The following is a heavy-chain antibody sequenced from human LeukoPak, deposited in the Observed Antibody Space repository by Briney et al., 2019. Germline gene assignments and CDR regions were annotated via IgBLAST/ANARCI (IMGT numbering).Heavy chain of an antibody. J-gene: IGHJ4*02. CDR2: INHSGST. Sequence: KPSETLSLTCAVYGGSLSGYYWRWIRQPPGKGLEWIGEINHSGSTNYNPSLKSRVTISVDTSKNQFSLKLSSVTAADTAVYYCARGGRQLWLRDPYYFDYWGQGTLVTVSS. CDR1: GGSLSGYY. CDR3: ARGGRQLWLRDPYYFDY. D-gene: IGHD5-18*01. V-gene: IGHV4-34*01.